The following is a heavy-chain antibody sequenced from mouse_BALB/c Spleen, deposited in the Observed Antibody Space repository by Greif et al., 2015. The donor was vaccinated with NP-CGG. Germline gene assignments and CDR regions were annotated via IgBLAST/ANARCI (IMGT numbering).Heavy chain of an antibody. D-gene: IGHD2-2*01. CDR2: ISSGGSYT. J-gene: IGHJ4*01. Sequence: EVQLVESGGGLVKPGGSLKLSCAASGFTFSSYAMSWVRQTPEKRLEWVATISSGGSYTYYPDSVKGRFTISRDNAKNTLYLQMSSLRSEDTAMYYCARIYGYDEGSDYAMDYWGQGTSVTVSS. CDR1: GFTFSSYA. CDR3: ARIYGYDEGSDYAMDY. V-gene: IGHV5-9-3*01.